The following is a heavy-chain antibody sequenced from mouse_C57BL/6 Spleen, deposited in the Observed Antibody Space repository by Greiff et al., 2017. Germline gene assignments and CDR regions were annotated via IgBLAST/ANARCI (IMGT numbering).Heavy chain of an antibody. Sequence: EVMLVESGGGLVKPGGSLKLSCAASGFTFSSYTMSWVRQTPEKRLEWVATLSGGGGNTYYPDSVKGRFTISRDNAKNTLYLQMSSLRSEDTALYYCANYYGSSYGWYFDVWGTGTTVTVSS. V-gene: IGHV5-9*01. CDR2: LSGGGGNT. CDR3: ANYYGSSYGWYFDV. J-gene: IGHJ1*03. D-gene: IGHD1-1*01. CDR1: GFTFSSYT.